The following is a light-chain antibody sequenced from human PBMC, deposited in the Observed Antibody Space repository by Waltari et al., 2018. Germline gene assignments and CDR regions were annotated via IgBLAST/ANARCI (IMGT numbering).Light chain of an antibody. CDR3: VLYMGSGIWV. CDR2: STN. Sequence: QTVVTQEPSFSVSPGGTVTLTCGLTSGSVSTNYYPTWFHQTPGQAPRTLIFSTNPRSSGVPDRFAGSILGNRAALTIRGAQADDESDYYWVLYMGSGIWVFGGGTKVTVL. J-gene: IGLJ3*02. V-gene: IGLV8-61*01. CDR1: SGSVSTNYY.